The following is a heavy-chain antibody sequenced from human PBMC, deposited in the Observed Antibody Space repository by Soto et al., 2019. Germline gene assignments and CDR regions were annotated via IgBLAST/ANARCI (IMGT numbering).Heavy chain of an antibody. CDR2: IIPIFGTA. J-gene: IGHJ6*02. CDR3: ARDRDDGYYYGMDV. CDR1: GGTFSSYA. Sequence: ASVKVSCKASGGTFSSYAISWVRQAPGQGLEWMGGIIPIFGTANYAQKFQGRVTITADESTSTAYMELSSLRSEDTAVYYCARDRDDGYYYGMDVWGQGTTVTVSS. V-gene: IGHV1-69*13.